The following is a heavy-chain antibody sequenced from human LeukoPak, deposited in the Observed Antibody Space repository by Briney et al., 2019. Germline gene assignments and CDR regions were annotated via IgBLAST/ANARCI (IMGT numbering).Heavy chain of an antibody. CDR1: GFTFTNAW. CDR2: IKSKTDGGTT. CDR3: TTDRAIAVRPLFDF. D-gene: IGHD6-6*01. V-gene: IGHV3-15*01. Sequence: GGSLRLSCAASGFTFTNAWMGWVRQAPGKGLEWVGRIKSKTDGGTTEYAAPVKGRFTISRDDSKNTLYLQMNSLKIENTGVYYCTTDRAIAVRPLFDFWGQGTLVSVSS. J-gene: IGHJ4*02.